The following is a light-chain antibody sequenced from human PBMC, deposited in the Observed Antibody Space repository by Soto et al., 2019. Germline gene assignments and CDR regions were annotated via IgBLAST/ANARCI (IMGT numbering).Light chain of an antibody. V-gene: IGKV1D-12*01. Sequence: DIQMTQSPASVPASVGERITITCRASQGISSWLAWYKQKPGKAPKILIYAASSLQSGVPSRVRGSGSGTHFTLTISSLQPEDFETYYCQQANTFPLTFGQGTRLEIK. CDR1: QGISSW. CDR3: QQANTFPLT. CDR2: AAS. J-gene: IGKJ5*01.